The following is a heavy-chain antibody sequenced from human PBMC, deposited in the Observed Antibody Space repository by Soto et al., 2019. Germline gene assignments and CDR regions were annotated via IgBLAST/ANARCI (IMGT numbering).Heavy chain of an antibody. J-gene: IGHJ4*02. CDR3: VRRIGSSYGPFDY. CDR2: ISSNGGST. V-gene: IGHV3-64D*06. CDR1: GFTFSSYA. D-gene: IGHD5-18*01. Sequence: LGGSLRLSCSASGFTFSSYAMHWVRQAPGKGLEYVSAISSNGGSTYYADSVKGRFTISRDNSKNTLYLQMSSLRAEDTAVYYCVRRIGSSYGPFDYWGQGTLVTVSS.